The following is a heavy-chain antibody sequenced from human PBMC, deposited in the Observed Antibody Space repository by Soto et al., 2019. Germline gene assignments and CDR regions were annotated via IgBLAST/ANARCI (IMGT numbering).Heavy chain of an antibody. CDR3: ARHGLSPHDSVGFFDY. CDR2: TYYRSKWYD. V-gene: IGHV6-1*01. D-gene: IGHD2-15*01. J-gene: IGHJ4*02. CDR1: GDSVSSLSAA. Sequence: SQTLSLTADISGDSVSSLSAAWNWIRQSPSRGLEWLGRTYYRSKWYDDYAVFVKSRIIIHPDTSKNQFSLQLNSVTPEDTAVYYCARHGLSPHDSVGFFDYWGQGTLVTVSS.